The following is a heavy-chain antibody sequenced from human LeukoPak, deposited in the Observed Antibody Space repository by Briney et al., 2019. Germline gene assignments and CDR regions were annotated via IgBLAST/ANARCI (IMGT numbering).Heavy chain of an antibody. Sequence: PGGSLRLSCVASGFSLKNVRINWVRQAPGKGLEWVSSISSSSSYIYYADSVKGRFTISRDNAKNSLYLQMNSLRAEDTAVYYCASGYSSYFDYWGQGTLVTVSS. V-gene: IGHV3-21*01. D-gene: IGHD5-18*01. CDR2: ISSSSSYI. CDR3: ASGYSSYFDY. CDR1: GFSLKNVR. J-gene: IGHJ4*02.